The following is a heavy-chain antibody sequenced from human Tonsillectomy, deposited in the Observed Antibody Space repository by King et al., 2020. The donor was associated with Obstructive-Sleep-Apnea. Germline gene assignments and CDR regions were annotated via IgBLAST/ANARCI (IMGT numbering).Heavy chain of an antibody. J-gene: IGHJ1*01. CDR1: GFTFSSYG. D-gene: IGHD3-3*01. CDR2: IWYDGSNK. Sequence: VQLVESGGGVVQPGRSLRLSCAASGFTFSSYGMHWVRQAPGKGLEWVAVIWYDGSNKYYADSVKGRFTISRDNSKNTLYLQMNSLRAEDTAVYYCARDIYYDAAEYFQHWGQGTLVTVSS. CDR3: ARDIYYDAAEYFQH. V-gene: IGHV3-33*01.